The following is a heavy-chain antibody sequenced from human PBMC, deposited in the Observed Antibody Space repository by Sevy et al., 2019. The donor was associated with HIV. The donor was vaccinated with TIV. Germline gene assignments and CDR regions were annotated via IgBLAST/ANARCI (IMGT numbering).Heavy chain of an antibody. D-gene: IGHD2-2*01. CDR2: IYNSGST. CDR1: GGSISSGSYY. CDR3: ARNIVVVPDNWFDP. V-gene: IGHV4-61*02. J-gene: IGHJ5*02. Sequence: SETLSLTCTVSGGSISSGSYYWSWIRQPAGKGLEWFGRIYNSGSTNYNPSLKSRVTISVDTSKNQFSLKLSSVTAADTAVYYCARNIVVVPDNWFDPWGQGTLVTVSS.